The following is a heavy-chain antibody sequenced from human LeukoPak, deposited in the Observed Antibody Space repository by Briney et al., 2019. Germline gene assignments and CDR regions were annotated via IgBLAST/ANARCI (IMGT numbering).Heavy chain of an antibody. V-gene: IGHV4-39*01. D-gene: IGHD4-11*01. J-gene: IGHJ6*03. CDR2: IYYSADT. CDR1: GGSINSTCWY. CDR3: ATGSMTTRYYYYFHMDV. Sequence: SETLPLTCTVSGGSINSTCWYWVWIRPPPGKGPEWIGSIYYSADTNYTPSLRIRVTIAVSTSKYPFSLRMHSMTAADTSFYYCATGSMTTRYYYYFHMDVWGPGTTVTVSS.